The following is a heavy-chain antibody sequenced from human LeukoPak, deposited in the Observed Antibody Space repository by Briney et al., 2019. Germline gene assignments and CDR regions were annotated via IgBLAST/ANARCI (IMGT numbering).Heavy chain of an antibody. J-gene: IGHJ2*01. CDR1: GGSISSSSYY. CDR3: ARDSYCSGGSCYSDWYFDL. CDR2: IYYSGST. Sequence: SETLSLTCTVSGGSISSSSYYWGWIRQPPGKGLEWIGSIYYSGSTYYNPSLKSRVTISVDTSKNQFSLKLSSVTAADTAVYYCARDSYCSGGSCYSDWYFDLWGCGTLVTVSS. D-gene: IGHD2-15*01. V-gene: IGHV4-39*07.